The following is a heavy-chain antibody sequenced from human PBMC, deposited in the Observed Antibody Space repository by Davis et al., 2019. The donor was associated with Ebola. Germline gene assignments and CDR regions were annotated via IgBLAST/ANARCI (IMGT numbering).Heavy chain of an antibody. Sequence: SETLSLTCAVYGGSLSGYYWSWIRQPPGKGLEWIGEINHSGSTNYNPSLKSRVTISVDTSKNQFSLKLSSVTAADTAVYYCARESRGRYYYYGMDVWGQGTTVTVSS. J-gene: IGHJ6*02. CDR2: INHSGST. D-gene: IGHD2-2*01. CDR3: ARESRGRYYYYGMDV. V-gene: IGHV4-34*01. CDR1: GGSLSGYY.